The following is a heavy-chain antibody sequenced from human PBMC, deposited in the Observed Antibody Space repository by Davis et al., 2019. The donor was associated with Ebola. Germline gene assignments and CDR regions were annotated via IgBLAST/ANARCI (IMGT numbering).Heavy chain of an antibody. D-gene: IGHD3-22*01. J-gene: IGHJ6*02. CDR2: ISGSGGST. CDR1: GFTFNTYA. Sequence: GESLKISCAASGFTFNTYAMHWVRQAPGKGLEWVSAISGSGGSTYYADSVKGQFTISRDNSKNTLYLQMNSLRAEDTAVYYCAKSLCCYDSSGYDNYYYYYGMDVWGQGTTVTVSS. V-gene: IGHV3-23*01. CDR3: AKSLCCYDSSGYDNYYYYYGMDV.